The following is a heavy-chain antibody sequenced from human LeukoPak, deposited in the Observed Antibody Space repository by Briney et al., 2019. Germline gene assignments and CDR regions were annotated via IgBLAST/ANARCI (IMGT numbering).Heavy chain of an antibody. CDR2: ISYDGSNK. CDR3: ASHYYDSSGETM. D-gene: IGHD3-22*01. J-gene: IGHJ4*02. V-gene: IGHV3-30-3*01. CDR1: GLTFSSYA. Sequence: GGSLRLSCAASGLTFSSYAMHWVRQAPGKGLEWVAVISYDGSNKYYADSVKGRFTISRDNSKNTLYLQMNSLRAEDTAVYYCASHYYDSSGETMWGQGTLVTVSS.